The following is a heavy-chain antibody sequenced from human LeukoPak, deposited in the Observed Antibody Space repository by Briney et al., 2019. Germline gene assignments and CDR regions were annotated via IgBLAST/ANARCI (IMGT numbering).Heavy chain of an antibody. Sequence: GGSLRLSCAASGFTFSSYAMSWVRQAPGKELEWVSAISSSGVGTYYADSVKGRFTISRDNSKNTLYLQMNSLRAEDTAVYYCAKDRGSSGWLYWGQGTLVTVSS. CDR3: AKDRGSSGWLY. J-gene: IGHJ4*02. CDR1: GFTFSSYA. V-gene: IGHV3-23*01. D-gene: IGHD6-19*01. CDR2: ISSSGVGT.